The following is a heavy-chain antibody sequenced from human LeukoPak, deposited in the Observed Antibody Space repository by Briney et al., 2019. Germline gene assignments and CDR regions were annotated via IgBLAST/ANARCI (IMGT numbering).Heavy chain of an antibody. CDR1: GYTFTGYY. CDR2: INPNNGGT. Sequence: ASVKVSCKASGYTFTGYYMHWVRQAPGQGLEWMGWINPNNGGTNYTQKFQGRVTMTRDTSISTAYMELSRLRSDDTAVYYCARGVAGVYFYYYMDVWGKGTTVTVSS. D-gene: IGHD1-14*01. CDR3: ARGVAGVYFYYYMDV. J-gene: IGHJ6*03. V-gene: IGHV1-2*02.